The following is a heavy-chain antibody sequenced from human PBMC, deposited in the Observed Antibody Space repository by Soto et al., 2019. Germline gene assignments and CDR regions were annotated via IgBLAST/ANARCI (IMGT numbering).Heavy chain of an antibody. CDR1: GGTFSSYA. V-gene: IGHV1-69*01. Sequence: QVQLVQSGAEVKNPGSSVKVSCKASGGTFSSYAISWVRQAPGQGLEWMGGIIPIFGTANYAQKFQGRVTITADESTSTAYMELSSLRSEDTAVYYCARGPDIVVVVAALEWFDYWGQGTLVTVSS. CDR3: ARGPDIVVVVAALEWFDY. CDR2: IIPIFGTA. D-gene: IGHD2-15*01. J-gene: IGHJ4*02.